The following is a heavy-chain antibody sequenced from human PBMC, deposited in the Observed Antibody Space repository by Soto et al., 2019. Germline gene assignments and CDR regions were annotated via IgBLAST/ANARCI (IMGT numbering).Heavy chain of an antibody. V-gene: IGHV3-30*18. CDR1: GFTFSSYG. D-gene: IGHD2-15*01. CDR2: ISYDGSNK. CDR3: AKAGKRGNCSGGSCRLYYFDY. J-gene: IGHJ4*02. Sequence: QVQLVESGGGVVQPGRSLRLSCAASGFTFSSYGMHWVRQAPGKGLEWVAVISYDGSNKYYADSVKGRFTISRDNSKNTLYLQMNSLRAEDTAVYYCAKAGKRGNCSGGSCRLYYFDYWGQGTLVTVSS.